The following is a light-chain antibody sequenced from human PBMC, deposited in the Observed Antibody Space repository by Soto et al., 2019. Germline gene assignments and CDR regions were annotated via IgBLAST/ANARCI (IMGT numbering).Light chain of an antibody. Sequence: DIQMTQSPSSLSASIGDRVTITCQASQDITTNLNWYQLKAGKAPNLLIFDASRLERGVPSRFTGSGSGTHFTLTIISLQPEDIATYFCQQYDNIPRTFGQGTRLEIK. CDR1: QDITTN. CDR3: QQYDNIPRT. V-gene: IGKV1-33*01. J-gene: IGKJ5*01. CDR2: DAS.